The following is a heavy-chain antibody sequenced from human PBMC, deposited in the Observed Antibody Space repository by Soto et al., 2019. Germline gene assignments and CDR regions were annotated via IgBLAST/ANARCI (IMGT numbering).Heavy chain of an antibody. D-gene: IGHD2-21*02. CDR3: ARAPAGDCKNGLDV. J-gene: IGHJ6*02. Sequence: SGPTLVNPTQTLTLTCTFSGFSLSTRGMCVSWIRQPPGKALEWLALNDWDNDKYYSTSLRTRLTISKDTSKNQVVLTMTNMDAVDTATYYCARAPAGDCKNGLDVWGQGTTVTVSS. CDR2: NDWDNDK. CDR1: GFSLSTRGMC. V-gene: IGHV2-70*01.